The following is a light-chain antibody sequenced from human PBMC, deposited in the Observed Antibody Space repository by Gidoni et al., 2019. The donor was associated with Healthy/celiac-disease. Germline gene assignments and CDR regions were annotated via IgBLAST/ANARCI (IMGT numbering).Light chain of an antibody. Sequence: DIQMTQSPSSLSASVGDRVTITCRASQSISSYLNWYQQNSGNAPKLLIYAASSWQSGVPSRFSGSGSGTEFTLTISSLQSEDFAVYYCQQCYSTRLTFGGGTKVEIK. V-gene: IGKV1-39*01. CDR1: QSISSY. CDR2: AAS. CDR3: QQCYSTRLT. J-gene: IGKJ4*01.